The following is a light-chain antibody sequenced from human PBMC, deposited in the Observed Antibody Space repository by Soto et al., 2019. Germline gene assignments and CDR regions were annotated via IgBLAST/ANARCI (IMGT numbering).Light chain of an antibody. J-gene: IGKJ4*01. Sequence: EIVMTQSPVTLSVSPGERATLSCRASQSVSSNLAWYQKKPGQAPRLLVDGASIRATGIPARFSGSGSGTEFTLTISSLQSEDFAVYYCQQYHDWPLTFGGGTKVEIK. CDR1: QSVSSN. CDR3: QQYHDWPLT. CDR2: GAS. V-gene: IGKV3-15*01.